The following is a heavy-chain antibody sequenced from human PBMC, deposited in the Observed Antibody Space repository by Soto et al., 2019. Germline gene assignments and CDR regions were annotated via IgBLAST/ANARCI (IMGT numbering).Heavy chain of an antibody. Sequence: GGSLRLSCAASGFTFSNYGMQWVRQAPGKGLEWVAVISSGGSITYYADSVKGRFTISRDNAKNSLYLQMNSLRAEDTAVYYCARDILTGYYPLLYGMDVWGQGTMVTVSS. CDR3: ARDILTGYYPLLYGMDV. V-gene: IGHV3-30*03. J-gene: IGHJ6*02. CDR2: ISSGGSIT. CDR1: GFTFSNYG. D-gene: IGHD3-9*01.